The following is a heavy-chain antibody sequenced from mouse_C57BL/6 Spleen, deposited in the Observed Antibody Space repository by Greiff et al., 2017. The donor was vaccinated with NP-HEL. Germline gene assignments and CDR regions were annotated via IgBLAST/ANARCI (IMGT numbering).Heavy chain of an antibody. J-gene: IGHJ3*01. CDR3: ARGGYDGFAY. V-gene: IGHV1-52*01. D-gene: IGHD2-2*01. Sequence: QVQLKQPGAELVRPGSSVKLSCKASGYTFTSYWMHWVKQRPIQGLEWIGNIDPSDSETHYNQKFKDKATLTVDKSSSTAYMQLSSLTSEDSAVYYCARGGYDGFAYWGQGTLVTVSA. CDR2: IDPSDSET. CDR1: GYTFTSYW.